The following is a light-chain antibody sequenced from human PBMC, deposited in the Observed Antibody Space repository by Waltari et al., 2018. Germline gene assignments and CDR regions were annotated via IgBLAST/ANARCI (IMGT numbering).Light chain of an antibody. J-gene: IGLJ1*01. CDR1: RNDVGGYDY. CDR2: EGS. Sequence: QSALTQPPSASGSPGQSVTISCPGTRNDVGGYDYVSWYQQHPGKAPKLLIYEGSKRPSGVPDRFSGSKSGNTASLTVAGLQAEDEADYYCASYGRNKNCLFGTGTKVTVL. V-gene: IGLV2-8*01. CDR3: ASYGRNKNCL.